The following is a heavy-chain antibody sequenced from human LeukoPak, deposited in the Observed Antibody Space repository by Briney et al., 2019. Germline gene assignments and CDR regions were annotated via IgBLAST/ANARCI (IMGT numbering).Heavy chain of an antibody. CDR2: MSVSGGIT. V-gene: IGHV3-23*01. J-gene: IGHJ4*02. CDR3: VGGTGRRTATTFDY. Sequence: PGGSLRLSCTVSGLTFSSYALRELRQAPGKGLEGVSGMSVSGGITYYAASVKGRFTISRDNSKNPLFLQMNSLRDEDTAVYYCVGGTGRRTATTFDYWGQGTLVTVSS. D-gene: IGHD1-1*01. CDR1: GLTFSSYA.